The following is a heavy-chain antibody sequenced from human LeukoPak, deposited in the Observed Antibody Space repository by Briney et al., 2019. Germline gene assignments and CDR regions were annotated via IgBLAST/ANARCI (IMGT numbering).Heavy chain of an antibody. V-gene: IGHV3-23*01. CDR1: GFTFSSYA. CDR3: AKDLGAYSSSW. D-gene: IGHD6-13*01. CDR2: ISGSCGST. J-gene: IGHJ4*02. Sequence: GGSLRLSCAASGFTFSSYAMSWVRQAAGKGLEWVSAISGSCGSTYYADSVKGRFTISRDNSKNTLYLQMNSLRAEDTAVYYCAKDLGAYSSSWWGQGTLVTVSS.